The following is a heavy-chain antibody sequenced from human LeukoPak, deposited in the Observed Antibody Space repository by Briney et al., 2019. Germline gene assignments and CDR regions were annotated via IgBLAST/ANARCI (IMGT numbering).Heavy chain of an antibody. CDR3: ATPSGNAFDI. CDR1: GGSVSSSRFH. V-gene: IGHV4-39*07. Sequence: SETLSLTCTLSGGSVSSSRFHWGWIRQPPGKGLEWIGNIYYSGSTSYKPSLESRVTMSLDTPKNQFSLTLRSLTAADTAVYYCATPSGNAFDIWGQGIMVTVSS. J-gene: IGHJ3*02. D-gene: IGHD3-10*01. CDR2: IYYSGST.